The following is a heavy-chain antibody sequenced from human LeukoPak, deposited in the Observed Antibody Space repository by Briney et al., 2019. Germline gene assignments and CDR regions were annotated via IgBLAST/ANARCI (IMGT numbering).Heavy chain of an antibody. V-gene: IGHV3-23*01. CDR3: AKDPTVAGTAEYFQN. CDR2: ISGSGGST. Sequence: GGSLRLSCAASGFTFSSYAMSWVRLAPGKGLEWVSSISGSGGSTYYADSVKGRFTISRDNSKNTLYLQMNSLRAEDTAVYYCAKDPTVAGTAEYFQNWGQGTLVTVSS. J-gene: IGHJ1*01. CDR1: GFTFSSYA. D-gene: IGHD6-19*01.